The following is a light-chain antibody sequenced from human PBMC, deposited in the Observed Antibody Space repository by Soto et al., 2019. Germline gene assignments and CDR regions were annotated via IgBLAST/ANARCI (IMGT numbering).Light chain of an antibody. CDR3: QQYSNWPLT. Sequence: ESVLTQSPATLSLSPGERATLSCRASPSVSNSLAWYQHKPGQAPRLLIYDASNRATGVPTRFSGSGSGTDFTLTISSLEPEDFAVYYCQQYSNWPLTFGGGTKVDIK. CDR2: DAS. V-gene: IGKV3-11*01. CDR1: PSVSNS. J-gene: IGKJ4*01.